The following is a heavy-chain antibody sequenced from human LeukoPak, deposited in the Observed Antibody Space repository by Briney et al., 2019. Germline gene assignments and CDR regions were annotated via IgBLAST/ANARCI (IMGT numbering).Heavy chain of an antibody. Sequence: GASLRLSCAASGFTFSSYAMSWVRQAPGKGLEWVSSISGTTGSTYYAGPVKGRFTISRDNSKNTLYLQMNSLRADDTAVYYCVKYSSGWNWGQGTLVTVSS. CDR1: GFTFSSYA. D-gene: IGHD6-19*01. V-gene: IGHV3-23*01. CDR3: VKYSSGWN. CDR2: ISGTTGST. J-gene: IGHJ4*02.